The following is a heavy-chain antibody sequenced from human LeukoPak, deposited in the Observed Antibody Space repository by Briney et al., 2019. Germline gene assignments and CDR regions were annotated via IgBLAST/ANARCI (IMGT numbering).Heavy chain of an antibody. J-gene: IGHJ3*02. Sequence: ASVKVSCKASGYTFTGYYMHWVRQAPGQGLEWMGWINPNSGGTNYAQKFQGRVTMTRDTSISTAYMELSRLRSDDTAVYYCARVILMVYVMDAFDIWGQGTMVTVSS. V-gene: IGHV1-2*02. D-gene: IGHD2-8*01. CDR1: GYTFTGYY. CDR3: ARVILMVYVMDAFDI. CDR2: INPNSGGT.